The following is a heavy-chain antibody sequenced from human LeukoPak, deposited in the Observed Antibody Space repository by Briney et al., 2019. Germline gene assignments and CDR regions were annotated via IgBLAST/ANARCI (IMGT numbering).Heavy chain of an antibody. J-gene: IGHJ4*02. CDR3: ARLRPNMVRGVIGD. Sequence: SETLSLTCAVCGGSFSGYYWSWIRQPPGKGLEWIGEINHSGSTNYNPSLKSRVTISVDTSKNQFSLKLSSVTAADTAVYYCARLRPNMVRGVIGDWGQGTLVTVSS. V-gene: IGHV4-34*01. CDR1: GGSFSGYY. CDR2: INHSGST. D-gene: IGHD3-10*01.